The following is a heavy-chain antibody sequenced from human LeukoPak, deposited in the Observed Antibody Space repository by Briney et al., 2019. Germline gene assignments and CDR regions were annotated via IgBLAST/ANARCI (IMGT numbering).Heavy chain of an antibody. V-gene: IGHV4-39*01. CDR2: IYYSGVT. J-gene: IGHJ3*02. CDR1: GGSISSGTYS. D-gene: IGHD3/OR15-3a*01. Sequence: PSETLSLTGTVPGGSISSGTYSWGWSCQPPGKGLEWIGSIYYSGVTPYNPSLKSRVTISVDTSKNQFSLQLSSVTAADTAVYSCARPGTSHAFDIWGQGTMVTVSS. CDR3: ARPGTSHAFDI.